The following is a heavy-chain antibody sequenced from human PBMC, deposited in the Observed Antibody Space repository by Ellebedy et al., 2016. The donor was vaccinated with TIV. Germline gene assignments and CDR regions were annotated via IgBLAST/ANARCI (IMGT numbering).Heavy chain of an antibody. CDR1: GFTFSSYA. CDR2: ISGSGGST. V-gene: IGHV3-23*01. CDR3: ARDYRYYDSSGYYYNYYGMDV. J-gene: IGHJ6*02. D-gene: IGHD3-22*01. Sequence: GESLKISCAASGFTFSSYAMSWVRQAPGKGLEWVSAISGSGGSTYYADSVRGRFTISRDNAKNTLYLQMNSLRAEDTAVYYCARDYRYYDSSGYYYNYYGMDVWGQGTTVTDSS.